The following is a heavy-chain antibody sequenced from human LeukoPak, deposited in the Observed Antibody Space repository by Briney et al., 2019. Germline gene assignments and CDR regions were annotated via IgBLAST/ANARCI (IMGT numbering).Heavy chain of an antibody. CDR3: ARLLRVGYCSSTSCNWFDP. Sequence: PSETLSLTCTVSGGSISTNAYYWAWIRQPPGKGLEWIGNIYYSGSTYYNPSLKSRVTISVDTSKNQFSLKLSSVTAADTAVYYCARLLRVGYCSSTSCNWFDPWGQGTLVTVSS. CDR2: IYYSGST. CDR1: GGSISTNAYY. J-gene: IGHJ5*02. V-gene: IGHV4-39*07. D-gene: IGHD2-2*03.